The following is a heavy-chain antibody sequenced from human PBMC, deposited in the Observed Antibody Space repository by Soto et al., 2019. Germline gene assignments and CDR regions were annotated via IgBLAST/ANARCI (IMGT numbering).Heavy chain of an antibody. V-gene: IGHV1-18*01. Sequence: KLVQSGGEVRKPGASVKVSCKASGYTFTSYGITWVRRAPGQGLEWMGWISAHNGNTNYAQKFQDRVTMTTDTSTSTAYMELRSLRSDDTAMYYCARDRAFSNGYYGFYFDYWGQGSLVTVSS. J-gene: IGHJ4*02. D-gene: IGHD4-17*01. CDR1: GYTFTSYG. CDR3: ARDRAFSNGYYGFYFDY. CDR2: ISAHNGNT.